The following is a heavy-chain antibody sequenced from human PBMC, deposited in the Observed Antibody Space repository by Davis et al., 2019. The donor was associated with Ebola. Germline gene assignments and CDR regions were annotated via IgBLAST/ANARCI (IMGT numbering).Heavy chain of an antibody. D-gene: IGHD2-15*01. V-gene: IGHV3-15*01. CDR2: IKSKTDGGTT. Sequence: PGGSLRLSCAASGFTFSNTWMSWVRQAQGKGLVWVGRIKSKTDGGTTDYAAPVKGRFTISRDDSKNTLYLQMNSLKTEDTAVYYCTTGWVVVAGDYGIDVWGQGTTVTVSS. CDR1: GFTFSNTW. J-gene: IGHJ6*02. CDR3: TTGWVVVAGDYGIDV.